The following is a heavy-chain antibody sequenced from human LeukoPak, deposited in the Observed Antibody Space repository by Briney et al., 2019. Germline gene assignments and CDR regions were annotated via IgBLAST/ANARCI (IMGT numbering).Heavy chain of an antibody. J-gene: IGHJ3*02. V-gene: IGHV4-34*01. D-gene: IGHD3-22*01. Sequence: MASETLSLTCTVYGGSFSDYNWSWIRQSPGKGLEWIGEINHRGSTNYNPSLKSRVTISVDTSKNQFSLRLSSVTAADTAVYYCARSAIDVYYYDSRADKDAFDIWGQGTMVTVSS. CDR1: GGSFSDYN. CDR2: INHRGST. CDR3: ARSAIDVYYYDSRADKDAFDI.